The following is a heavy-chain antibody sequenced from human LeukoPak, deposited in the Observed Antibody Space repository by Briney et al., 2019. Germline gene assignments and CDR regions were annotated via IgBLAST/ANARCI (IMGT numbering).Heavy chain of an antibody. Sequence: GGSLRLSCAASGFTFRSYAIYWVRQAPGKGLEWVSGVSGSGGDTYFAGSVKGRFSISRDNSKNTVFLQMDSLSAEDTAVYYCAKTTAGYSSGRYPGWPIDYWGQGTLVTVSS. CDR1: GFTFRSYA. CDR2: VSGSGGDT. V-gene: IGHV3-23*01. J-gene: IGHJ4*02. CDR3: AKTTAGYSSGRYPGWPIDY. D-gene: IGHD6-19*01.